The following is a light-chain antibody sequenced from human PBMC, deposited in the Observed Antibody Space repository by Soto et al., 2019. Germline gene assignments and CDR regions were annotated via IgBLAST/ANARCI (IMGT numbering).Light chain of an antibody. CDR2: DAS. CDR3: QQRSNWTPLT. V-gene: IGKV3-11*01. J-gene: IGKJ5*01. CDR1: QSVSSY. Sequence: EIVLTQSPATLSLSPGERATLSCRASQSVSSYLAWYQQKPGQAPRLLIYDASNRATCIPARFSGSGSGTDFTLTISSLEPEDFAVYYCQQRSNWTPLTFGQGTRLEIK.